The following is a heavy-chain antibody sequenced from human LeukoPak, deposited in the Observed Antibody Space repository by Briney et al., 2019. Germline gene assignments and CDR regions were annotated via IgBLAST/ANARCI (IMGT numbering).Heavy chain of an antibody. J-gene: IGHJ4*02. CDR1: GFTFSDYY. CDR2: ISSSSIYI. D-gene: IGHD5-18*01. V-gene: IGHV3-11*05. Sequence: NPGGSLRLCCAASGFTFSDYYMSWIRQAPGKGLEWVSSISSSSIYIYYADSVEGRFTISRDNAKKSLYLQMNSLRAEDTAVYYCARVAAADTALMNFDHWGQGTLVTVSS. CDR3: ARVAAADTALMNFDH.